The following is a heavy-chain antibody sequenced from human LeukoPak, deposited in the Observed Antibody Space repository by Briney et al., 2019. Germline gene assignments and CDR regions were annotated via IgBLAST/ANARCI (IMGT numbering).Heavy chain of an antibody. Sequence: GGSLRISCAASGFTFSSYAMSWVRQAPGKGLEWVSAISGSGGSTYYADSVKGRFTISRDNAKNSLYLQMNSLRAEDTAVYYCARVEWIVGFDYWGQGTLVTVSS. D-gene: IGHD1-26*01. CDR1: GFTFSSYA. J-gene: IGHJ4*02. CDR3: ARVEWIVGFDY. CDR2: ISGSGGST. V-gene: IGHV3-23*01.